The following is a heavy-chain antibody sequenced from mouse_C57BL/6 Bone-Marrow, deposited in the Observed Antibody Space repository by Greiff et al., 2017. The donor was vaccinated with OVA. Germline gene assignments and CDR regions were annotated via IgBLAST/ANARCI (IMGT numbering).Heavy chain of an antibody. J-gene: IGHJ1*03. D-gene: IGHD2-5*01. CDR3: ARAYYSNYDLYFDV. V-gene: IGHV5-12*01. CDR1: GFTFSDYY. CDR2: ISNGGGST. Sequence: VQLKESGGGLVQPGGSLKLSCAASGFTFSDYYMYWVRQTPEKRLEWVAYISNGGGSTYYPDTVKGRFTISRDNAKNTLYLQMSRLKSEDTAMYYCARAYYSNYDLYFDVWGTGTTVTVSS.